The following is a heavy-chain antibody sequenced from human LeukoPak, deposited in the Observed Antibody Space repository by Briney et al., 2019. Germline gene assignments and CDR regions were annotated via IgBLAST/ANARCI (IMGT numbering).Heavy chain of an antibody. CDR2: INPSGGST. CDR3: ARDRAPIVVVPAAIGGLDY. CDR1: GYTFTSYY. V-gene: IGHV1-46*01. D-gene: IGHD2-2*01. Sequence: ASVKVSCKASGYTFTSYYMHWVRQAPGQGLEWMGNINPSGGSTSYAQKFQGRVTMTRDTSTSTVYMELSSLRSEDTAVYYCARDRAPIVVVPAAIGGLDYWGQGTLVTVSS. J-gene: IGHJ4*02.